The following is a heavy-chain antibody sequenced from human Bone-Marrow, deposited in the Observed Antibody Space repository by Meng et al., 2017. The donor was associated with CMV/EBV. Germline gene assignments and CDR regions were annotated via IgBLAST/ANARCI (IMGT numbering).Heavy chain of an antibody. D-gene: IGHD3-16*01. Sequence: SETLSLTCAVFGGSFRAYYWSWIRQPPGKGLEWVGEINHSGRTNSSPYLKSRVTISVDPCQKQFSLRLNSVTAVDTAVYYCASSLAGDLGEAYYYYAMDVWGQGTTVTVSS. CDR3: ASSLAGDLGEAYYYYAMDV. V-gene: IGHV4-34*01. CDR2: INHSGRT. CDR1: GGSFRAYY. J-gene: IGHJ6*02.